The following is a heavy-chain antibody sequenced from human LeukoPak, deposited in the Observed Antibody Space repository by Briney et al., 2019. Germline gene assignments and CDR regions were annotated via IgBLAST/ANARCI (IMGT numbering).Heavy chain of an antibody. V-gene: IGHV1-2*06. J-gene: IGHJ5*02. Sequence: AASVKVSCKASGYTFTGYYMHWVQQAPGQGLEWMGRINPNSGGTNYAQKFQGRVTMTRDTSISTAYMELSRLRSDDTAVYYCARDPSITMVRGAYNWFDPWGQGTLVTVSS. CDR1: GYTFTGYY. CDR2: INPNSGGT. D-gene: IGHD3-10*01. CDR3: ARDPSITMVRGAYNWFDP.